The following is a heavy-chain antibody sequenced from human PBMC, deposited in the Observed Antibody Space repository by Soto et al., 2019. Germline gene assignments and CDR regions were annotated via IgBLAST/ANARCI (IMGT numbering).Heavy chain of an antibody. J-gene: IGHJ6*02. CDR3: ARIDCTGNNSNTYYHYGMDV. Sequence: GGSLRLSCVASGFTFNTYGMHWVRQVPGKGLQWVAIIWYDGSIKYYADSVRGRFTVSRDNSKNTLYLHMNSLTDEDTGVYHCARIDCTGNNSNTYYHYGMDVWGQGTAVTVSS. V-gene: IGHV3-33*01. CDR1: GFTFNTYG. D-gene: IGHD2-8*02. CDR2: IWYDGSIK.